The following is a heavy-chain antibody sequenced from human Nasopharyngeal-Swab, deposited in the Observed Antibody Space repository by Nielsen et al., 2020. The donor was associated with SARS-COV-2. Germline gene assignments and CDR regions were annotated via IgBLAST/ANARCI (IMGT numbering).Heavy chain of an antibody. D-gene: IGHD4-23*01. V-gene: IGHV3-7*03. Sequence: GGSLRPPCPAPGSTLSTNWMTWVPQAQGKGLEGVANIKEVGSAKNYVDSVKGRFTISRNNAKNSLYLQMNSLRAEDTAVYYCAGGNSADHWGQGTLVTVSS. CDR3: AGGNSADH. CDR2: IKEVGSAK. CDR1: GSTLSTNW. J-gene: IGHJ4*02.